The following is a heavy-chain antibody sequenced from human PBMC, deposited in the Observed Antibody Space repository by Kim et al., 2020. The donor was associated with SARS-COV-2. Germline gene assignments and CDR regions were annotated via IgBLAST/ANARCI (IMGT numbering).Heavy chain of an antibody. D-gene: IGHD2-15*01. CDR3: ARDGPHPTPDYGMDV. J-gene: IGHJ6*02. V-gene: IGHV1-18*01. Sequence: QKLQGRVTMTTDTSTSTAYMELRSLRSDDTAVYYCARDGPHPTPDYGMDVWGQGTTVTVSS.